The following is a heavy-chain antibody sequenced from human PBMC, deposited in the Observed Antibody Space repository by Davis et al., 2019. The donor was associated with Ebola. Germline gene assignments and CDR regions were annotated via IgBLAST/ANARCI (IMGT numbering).Heavy chain of an antibody. V-gene: IGHV1-46*03. J-gene: IGHJ3*02. CDR1: LYFLPPSY. CDR3: TTPGGQDSGYDVFDI. CDR2: INPNDGRT. D-gene: IGHD5-12*01. Sequence: ASVKVSCKASLYFLPPSYMHWVRQAPGQGLEWMGMINPNDGRTIYAQKFQGRVTVTRDTSTTTVYMDLSSLRSEDTALYYCTTPGGQDSGYDVFDIWGQGTMVTVSS.